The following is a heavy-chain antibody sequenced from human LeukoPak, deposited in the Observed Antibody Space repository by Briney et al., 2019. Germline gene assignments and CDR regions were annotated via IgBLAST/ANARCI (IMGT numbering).Heavy chain of an antibody. Sequence: GASVKVSCKVSGHSLIDLSMHWVRQGPGKGLEWMGGLDPEVGETIYAQKFQGRVTMAEDTSTDTANMFLSNLTSEDTAVYFCVTGQVVRGVMEVWFDPWGQGTLVTVSS. J-gene: IGHJ5*02. V-gene: IGHV1-24*01. CDR1: GHSLIDLS. CDR3: VTGQVVRGVMEVWFDP. CDR2: LDPEVGET. D-gene: IGHD3-10*01.